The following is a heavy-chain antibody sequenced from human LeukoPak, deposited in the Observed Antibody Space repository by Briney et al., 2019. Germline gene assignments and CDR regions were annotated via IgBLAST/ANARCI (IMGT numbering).Heavy chain of an antibody. J-gene: IGHJ4*02. Sequence: TLSLTCTVSGGSISSGGYYWSWVRQHPGKGLEWIGYIYYSGSTYYNPSLKSRVTISVDTSKNQFSLKLSSVTAADTAVYYCARDHLAGWALEHWGQGTLVTVSS. CDR2: IYYSGST. D-gene: IGHD6-19*01. CDR3: ARDHLAGWALEH. V-gene: IGHV4-31*03. CDR1: GGSISSGGYY.